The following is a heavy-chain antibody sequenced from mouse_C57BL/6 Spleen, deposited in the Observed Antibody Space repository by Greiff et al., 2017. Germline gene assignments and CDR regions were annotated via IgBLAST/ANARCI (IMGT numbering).Heavy chain of an antibody. CDR1: GYTFTDYN. Sequence: VQLQQSGPELVKPGASVKMSCKASGYTFTDYNMHWVKQSHGKSLEWIGYINPNNGGTSYNQKFKGKATLTVNKSSSTAYMELRSLTSEDSAVYYCARYYYGYDGLFAYWGQGTLVTVSA. J-gene: IGHJ3*01. CDR2: INPNNGGT. D-gene: IGHD2-2*01. V-gene: IGHV1-22*01. CDR3: ARYYYGYDGLFAY.